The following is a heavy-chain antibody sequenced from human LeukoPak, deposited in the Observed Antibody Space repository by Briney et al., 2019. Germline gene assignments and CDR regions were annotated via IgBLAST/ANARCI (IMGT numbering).Heavy chain of an antibody. J-gene: IGHJ6*03. CDR2: IIPIFGTA. D-gene: IGHD6-19*01. CDR3: ARDKSSGWYPSSYYYYMDV. Sequence: SVKVSCKASGGTFSSYAISWVRQAPGQGLEWMGGIIPIFGTANYAQKFQGRVTITADESTSTAYMELSSLRSEDTAVYYCARDKSSGWYPSSYYYYMDVWGKGTTVTVSS. CDR1: GGTFSSYA. V-gene: IGHV1-69*13.